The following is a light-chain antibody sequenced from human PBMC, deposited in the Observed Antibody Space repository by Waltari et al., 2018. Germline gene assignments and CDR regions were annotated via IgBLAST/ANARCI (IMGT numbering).Light chain of an antibody. Sequence: SSGLTQDPAVSVALGQTIRITCRGDSLSTPYASWYQVKTGQAPVLVMFGKEKRPSGVPDRISGESSETTSSLIITGAQAEDEADYYCSSRNGRASQVVFAGGTKVTVL. J-gene: IGLJ2*01. CDR1: SLSTPY. CDR2: GKE. V-gene: IGLV3-19*01. CDR3: SSRNGRASQVV.